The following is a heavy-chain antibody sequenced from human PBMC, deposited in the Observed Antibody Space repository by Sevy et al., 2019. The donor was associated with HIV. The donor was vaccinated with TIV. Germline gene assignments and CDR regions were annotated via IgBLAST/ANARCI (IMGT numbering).Heavy chain of an antibody. CDR3: ARGARGTLPSYYYYGMDV. J-gene: IGHJ6*02. V-gene: IGHV5-51*01. CDR2: IYPGDSDT. Sequence: GESLKISCKGSGYSFTSYWIVWVRQMPGKGLEWMGIIYPGDSDTRYSPSFQGQVTISVDKSISTSYLQWSSLKASDTAMYYCARGARGTLPSYYYYGMDVWGQGTTVTDSS. CDR1: GYSFTSYW.